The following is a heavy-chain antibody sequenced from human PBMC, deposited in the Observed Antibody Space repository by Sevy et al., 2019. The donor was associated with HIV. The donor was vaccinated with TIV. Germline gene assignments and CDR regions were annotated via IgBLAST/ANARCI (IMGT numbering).Heavy chain of an antibody. V-gene: IGHV3-43*01. CDR2: ISWDGGST. CDR1: GFTFDDYT. J-gene: IGHJ4*02. CDR3: AKDSYGSGSYFHFDY. D-gene: IGHD3-10*01. Sequence: GGSLRLSCAASGFTFDDYTMHWVRQAPGKGLEWVSLISWDGGSTYYADSVKGRFTISRDNSNNSLYLQMNSLRTEDTALYYCAKDSYGSGSYFHFDYWGQGTLVTVSS.